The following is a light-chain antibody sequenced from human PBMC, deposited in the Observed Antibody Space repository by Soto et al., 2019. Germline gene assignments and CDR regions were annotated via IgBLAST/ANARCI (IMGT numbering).Light chain of an antibody. Sequence: DIQMTQSPSSLSASVGDRVTITCRASEGFSNYLAWFQQKPGKAPAIMLYAASTLKSAVTYTLSGSGSGKDFNITISSLHPEDVATYYCNKYNSAPSTFRQWTKV. J-gene: IGKJ1*01. CDR1: EGFSNY. V-gene: IGKV1-27*01. CDR3: NKYNSAPST. CDR2: AAS.